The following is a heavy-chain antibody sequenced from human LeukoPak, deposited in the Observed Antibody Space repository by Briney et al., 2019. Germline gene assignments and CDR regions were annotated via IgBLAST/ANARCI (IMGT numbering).Heavy chain of an antibody. J-gene: IGHJ4*02. CDR3: AREWGLESSGYYYAY. V-gene: IGHV1-69*13. Sequence: GASVKVSCKASGYTFTGYYMHWVRQAPGQGLEWMGGITPIFGTANFAQKFQGRVSITADGSTSTAFMELSSLRSEDTAVYYCAREWGLESSGYYYAYWGQGTLVTVSS. CDR1: GYTFTGYY. D-gene: IGHD3-22*01. CDR2: ITPIFGTA.